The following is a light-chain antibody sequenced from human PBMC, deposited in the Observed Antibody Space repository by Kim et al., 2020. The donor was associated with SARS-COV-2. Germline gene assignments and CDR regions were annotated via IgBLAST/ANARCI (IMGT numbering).Light chain of an antibody. CDR1: QSVSRY. J-gene: IGKJ1*01. CDR3: QQRSTWPWT. Sequence: LSPGERDTLSCRTGQSVSRYLAWYQQKLGQAPRLLIYDASNRATGIPARFSGSGSGTDFTLAISSLEPEDFAIYYCQQRSTWPWTFGQGTKVDIK. CDR2: DAS. V-gene: IGKV3-11*01.